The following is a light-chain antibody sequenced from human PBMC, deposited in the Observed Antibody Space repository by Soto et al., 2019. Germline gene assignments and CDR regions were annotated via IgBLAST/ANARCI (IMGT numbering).Light chain of an antibody. CDR3: QQITNWPLT. CDR1: QSVYSN. Sequence: EIVMTQSPVTLSVSPGEGVTPSCRASQSVYSNLAWYQQKPGQAPRLLIYDASARAPDIPARFSGSGSGTHFPLTVSRLQSEDFAGYHCQQITNWPLTCGGGTGVEIK. J-gene: IGKJ4*01. CDR2: DAS. V-gene: IGKV3-15*01.